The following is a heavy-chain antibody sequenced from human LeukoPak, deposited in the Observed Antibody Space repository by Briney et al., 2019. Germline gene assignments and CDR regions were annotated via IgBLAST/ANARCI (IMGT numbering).Heavy chain of an antibody. V-gene: IGHV4-34*01. CDR2: INHSGST. D-gene: IGHD3-22*01. CDR1: GGSFSGYY. Sequence: SETLSLTCAVYGGSFSGYYWTWIRQPPGKGLEWIGQINHSGSTNSNTSLKSRVTISIDTSKNQFSLKLNSVTAADTAVYYCAGLTYYYDSSENYFDYWGQGTLVTVSS. CDR3: AGLTYYYDSSENYFDY. J-gene: IGHJ4*02.